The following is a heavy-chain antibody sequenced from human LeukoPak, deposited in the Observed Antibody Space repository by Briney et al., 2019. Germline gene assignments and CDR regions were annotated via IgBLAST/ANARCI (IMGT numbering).Heavy chain of an antibody. Sequence: GGSLRLSCAASGFTFSSYAMHWVRQAPGKGLEWVAVISYDGSNKYYADSVKGRFTISRDNSKNTLDLQMKSLRAEDTAVYYCAKDDAWVRYQDWGQGTLVTVSS. D-gene: IGHD5-12*01. V-gene: IGHV3-30*04. CDR2: ISYDGSNK. CDR3: AKDDAWVRYQD. J-gene: IGHJ4*02. CDR1: GFTFSSYA.